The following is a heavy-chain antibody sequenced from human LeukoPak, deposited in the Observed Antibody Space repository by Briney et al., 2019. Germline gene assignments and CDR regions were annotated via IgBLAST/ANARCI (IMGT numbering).Heavy chain of an antibody. D-gene: IGHD6-19*01. J-gene: IGHJ4*02. CDR1: GFTFSSYW. Sequence: GGSLRLSCAASGFTFSSYWMHWVRQAPGKGLVWVSRINSDGSSTSYADSVKGRFTISRDNAKNTLYLQMNSLRAEDTAVYYCARPRSSGWYGGVAAYFDYWGQGTLVTVSS. CDR2: INSDGSST. V-gene: IGHV3-74*01. CDR3: ARPRSSGWYGGVAAYFDY.